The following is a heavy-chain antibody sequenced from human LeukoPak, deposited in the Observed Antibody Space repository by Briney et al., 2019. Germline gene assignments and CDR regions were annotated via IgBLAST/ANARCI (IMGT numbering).Heavy chain of an antibody. V-gene: IGHV1-18*04. CDR1: GYIFTNFY. CDR2: ISAYNGNT. CDR3: AELGITMIGGV. J-gene: IGHJ6*04. D-gene: IGHD3-10*02. Sequence: ASVKVSCKASGYIFTNFYMHWVRQAPGEGLEWMGWISAYNGNTNYAQKLQGRVTMTTDTSTSTAYMELRSLRSDDTAAYYCAELGITMIGGVWGKGTTVTISS.